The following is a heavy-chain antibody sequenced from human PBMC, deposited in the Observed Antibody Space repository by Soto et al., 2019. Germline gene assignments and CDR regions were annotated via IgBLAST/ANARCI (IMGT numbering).Heavy chain of an antibody. CDR2: INAGDDRT. CDR1: GDTFISYP. D-gene: IGHD3-10*01. V-gene: IGHV1-3*01. Sequence: ASVKVSCNGSGDTFISYPMHGVRHAPGQRPEWMGWINAGDDRTYDSLKGQGRVGITRDSSASTVYMELISLRSQDTAVYYCARDAFTMVRGVITYFDSSGKG. CDR3: ARDAFTMVRGVITYFDS. J-gene: IGHJ4*02.